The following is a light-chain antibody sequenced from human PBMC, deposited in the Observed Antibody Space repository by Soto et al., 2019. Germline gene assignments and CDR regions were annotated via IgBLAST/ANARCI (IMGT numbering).Light chain of an antibody. V-gene: IGLV2-23*01. CDR3: SSNADSTTYV. J-gene: IGLJ1*01. CDR1: RXDFGTYKL. CDR2: EGT. Sequence: QSALTQPASVSGSPGQSITISCSGTRXDFGTYKLVSWYQQHPGRPPKLVIYEGTERPSGISNRFSASQSGSTASLTISGLQAGDEADYYCSSNADSTTYVFGTGTKVTVL.